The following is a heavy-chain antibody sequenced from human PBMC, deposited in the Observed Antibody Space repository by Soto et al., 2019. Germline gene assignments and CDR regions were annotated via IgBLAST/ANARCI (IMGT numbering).Heavy chain of an antibody. Sequence: AAVNVSCKASGFTFTSSAVQWVRQARGRRLDWIRCSVVGSGNTNYAQKFQERVTITRDMYTSTAYMELRSLRAEDTDVYSCAVGGLGFLEWSSYGMDVWRQGTTVTVSS. D-gene: IGHD3-3*01. V-gene: IGHV1-58*01. CDR2: SVVGSGNT. J-gene: IGHJ6*02. CDR3: AVGGLGFLEWSSYGMDV. CDR1: GFTFTSSA.